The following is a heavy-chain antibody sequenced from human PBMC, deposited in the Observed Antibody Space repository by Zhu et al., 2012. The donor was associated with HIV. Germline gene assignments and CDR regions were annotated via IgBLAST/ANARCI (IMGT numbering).Heavy chain of an antibody. Sequence: QVQLQESGPGLVKASEALSLTCGVSGYSIRSGYYWGWIRQPPGKGLEWIGSIYHRGTIYYNPSLKSRVTLSMDTSKNQSSLKLSSVTAADTAVYYCSREYYGSGSYQVSYWGQGTRVIVAS. V-gene: IGHV4-38-2*02. CDR3: SREYYGSGSYQVSY. CDR1: GYSIRSGYY. CDR2: IYHRGTI. D-gene: IGHD3-10*01. J-gene: IGHJ4*02.